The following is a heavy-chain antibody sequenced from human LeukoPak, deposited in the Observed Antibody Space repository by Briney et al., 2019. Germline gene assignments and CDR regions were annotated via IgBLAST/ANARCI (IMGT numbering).Heavy chain of an antibody. V-gene: IGHV1-2*02. CDR2: INPNSDGT. CDR3: ARDRGPPNIAAAPFGY. CDR1: GYTFTGYY. J-gene: IGHJ4*02. D-gene: IGHD6-13*01. Sequence: ASVKVSCKASGYTFTGYYMHWVRQAPGQGLEWMGWINPNSDGTTYAQKFQGRVTMTRDTSISTAYMELSRLRSDDTAVYYCARDRGPPNIAAAPFGYWGQGTLVTVSS.